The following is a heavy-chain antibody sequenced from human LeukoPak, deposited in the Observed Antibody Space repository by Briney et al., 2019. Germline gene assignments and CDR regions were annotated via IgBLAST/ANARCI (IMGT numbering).Heavy chain of an antibody. Sequence: GGSLRLSCAASGFTFSSYDMHWVRQAPGKGLEWVAFMQYDGSIKYYADSVKGRFAISRDNSKNTLYLQMDSLRADDTAVYFCARDSIRQQLYYFDYWGRGTLVTVSS. J-gene: IGHJ4*02. V-gene: IGHV3-30*02. CDR2: MQYDGSIK. CDR3: ARDSIRQQLYYFDY. CDR1: GFTFSSYD. D-gene: IGHD6-13*01.